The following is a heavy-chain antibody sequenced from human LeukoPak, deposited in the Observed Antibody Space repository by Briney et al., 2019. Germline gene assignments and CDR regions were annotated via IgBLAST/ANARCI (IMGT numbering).Heavy chain of an antibody. CDR3: ARATSGQFYYFDY. V-gene: IGHV4-59*12. Sequence: SETLSLTCSVSGGPMNSYYWSWIRQSPGKGLEWIGYIYYSGSTNYNPSLKSRVTMSVDTSKNQFSLKLRSMTAADTAVYYCARATSGQFYYFDYWGQGTLVSVSS. CDR1: GGPMNSYY. CDR2: IYYSGST. D-gene: IGHD6-19*01. J-gene: IGHJ4*02.